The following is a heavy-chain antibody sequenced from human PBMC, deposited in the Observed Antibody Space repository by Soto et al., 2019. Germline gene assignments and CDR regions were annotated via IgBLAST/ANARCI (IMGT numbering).Heavy chain of an antibody. Sequence: QVKLQESGPGLVKPSQTLSLTCTVSGGSISSGGYYWSWIRQHPGKGLEWIGYIYYSGSTYYNPSLKSRVTISVDTSKNQFSLKLSSVTAADTAVYYCARSGRRFLEWLSAGPFDYWGQGTLVTVSS. D-gene: IGHD3-3*01. CDR1: GGSISSGGYY. V-gene: IGHV4-31*03. CDR3: ARSGRRFLEWLSAGPFDY. CDR2: IYYSGST. J-gene: IGHJ4*02.